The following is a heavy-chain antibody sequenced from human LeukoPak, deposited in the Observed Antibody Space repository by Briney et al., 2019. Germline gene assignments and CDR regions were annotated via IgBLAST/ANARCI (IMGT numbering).Heavy chain of an antibody. Sequence: SETLSLTCTVSGGSISSYYWSWIRQPPGKGLEWIGYIYYSGSTNYNPSLKSRVTISVDTSKNQFSLKLSSATAADTAVYYCARESSSGQYNFDYWGQGTLVTVSS. CDR2: IYYSGST. CDR3: ARESSSGQYNFDY. CDR1: GGSISSYY. V-gene: IGHV4-59*01. J-gene: IGHJ4*02. D-gene: IGHD6-19*01.